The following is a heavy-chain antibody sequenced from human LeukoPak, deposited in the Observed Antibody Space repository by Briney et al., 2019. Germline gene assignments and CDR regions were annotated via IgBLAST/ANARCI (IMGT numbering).Heavy chain of an antibody. V-gene: IGHV3-7*01. D-gene: IGHD3-16*01. CDR3: VSGAY. CDR2: IKHDGSEK. Sequence: GGSLRLSCAASGFTFSYYWMTWVRQAPGKGLEWVANIKHDGSEKYYVDSVKGRFTISRDNAENSLYLQMNSLRAEDTAVYYCVSGAYWGQGTLVTVSS. J-gene: IGHJ4*02. CDR1: GFTFSYYW.